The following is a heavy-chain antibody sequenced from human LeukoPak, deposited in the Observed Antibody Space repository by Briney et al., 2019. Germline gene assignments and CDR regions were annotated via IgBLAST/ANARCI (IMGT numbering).Heavy chain of an antibody. D-gene: IGHD3-22*01. J-gene: IGHJ4*02. CDR2: ITLSSSTT. CDR3: ARDTYYYDSAFDY. V-gene: IGHV3-48*01. CDR1: GFNFNNYN. Sequence: PGGSLRLSCAASGFNFNNYNMNWVRQAPGKGLEWVSYITLSSSTTYYADSVKGRFTISRDNAKKSLYLQMNSLRAEDTAVYYCARDTYYYDSAFDYWGQGTLVTVSS.